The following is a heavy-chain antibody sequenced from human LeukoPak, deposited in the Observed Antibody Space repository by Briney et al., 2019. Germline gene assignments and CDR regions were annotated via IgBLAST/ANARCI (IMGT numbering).Heavy chain of an antibody. CDR3: AKYSSSSNYYYGMDV. CDR2: ISYDGRNE. Sequence: PGGSLRLSCAASGFTFSPYGMNWVRQAPGKGLEWVAFISYDGRNEHYVDSVKGRFTISRDNSKNTLYLQMYSLRAEDTAVYYCAKYSSSSNYYYGMDVWGQGTTVTVSS. V-gene: IGHV3-30*18. CDR1: GFTFSPYG. D-gene: IGHD6-13*01. J-gene: IGHJ6*02.